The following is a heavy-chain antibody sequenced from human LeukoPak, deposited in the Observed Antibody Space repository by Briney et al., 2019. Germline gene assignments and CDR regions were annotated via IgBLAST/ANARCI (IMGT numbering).Heavy chain of an antibody. CDR3: AREGVDP. J-gene: IGHJ5*02. CDR2: INSDGSRI. Sequence: GGSLRLSCTASGFTLSNAWMNWVRQAPGQGLVWVSRINSDGSRIYYADSVKGRFTISRDNAKNSLYLQMNSLRAEDTAVYYCAREGVDPWGQGTLVTVSS. V-gene: IGHV3-74*01. CDR1: GFTLSNAW.